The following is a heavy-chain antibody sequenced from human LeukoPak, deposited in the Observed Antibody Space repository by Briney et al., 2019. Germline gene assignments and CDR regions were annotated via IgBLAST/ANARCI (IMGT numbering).Heavy chain of an antibody. V-gene: IGHV1-3*01. CDR2: ISAGNGNT. Sequence: ASVKVSCKASGYTIIDYAIHWVRQAPGQRLEWMGWISAGNGNTKYSQKFQDRVTITRDTSASTAYMELSSLRSEDTAVYYCARDRNYYGSGSYYTAMDVWGQGTTVTVSS. D-gene: IGHD3-10*01. J-gene: IGHJ6*02. CDR3: ARDRNYYGSGSYYTAMDV. CDR1: GYTIIDYA.